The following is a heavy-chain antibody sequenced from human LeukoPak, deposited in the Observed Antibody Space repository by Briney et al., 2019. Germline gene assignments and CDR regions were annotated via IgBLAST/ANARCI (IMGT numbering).Heavy chain of an antibody. J-gene: IGHJ4*02. CDR2: IYYSGST. CDR1: GGSISSYY. V-gene: IGHV4-59*08. Sequence: SETLSLTCAVYGGSISSYYWSWIRQPPGKGLEWIGYIYYSGSTNYNPSLKSRVTISVDTSKNQFSLKLSSVTAADTAVYYCARTSGSYLRYFDYWGQGTLVTVSS. CDR3: ARTSGSYLRYFDY. D-gene: IGHD1-26*01.